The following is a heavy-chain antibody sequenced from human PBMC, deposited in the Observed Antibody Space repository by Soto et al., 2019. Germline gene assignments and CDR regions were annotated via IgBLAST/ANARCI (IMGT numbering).Heavy chain of an antibody. V-gene: IGHV3-9*01. J-gene: IGHJ5*02. CDR3: AKDVVSLRRFGEFDWFDP. D-gene: IGHD3-10*01. Sequence: EVQLVESGGGLVQPGRSLRLSCAASGFTFDDCAMHWVRQAPGKGLEWVSGISWNSGSIGYADSVKGRFTISRDNAKNSLYLQMNSLRAEDTALYYCAKDVVSLRRFGEFDWFDPWGQGTLVTVSS. CDR1: GFTFDDCA. CDR2: ISWNSGSI.